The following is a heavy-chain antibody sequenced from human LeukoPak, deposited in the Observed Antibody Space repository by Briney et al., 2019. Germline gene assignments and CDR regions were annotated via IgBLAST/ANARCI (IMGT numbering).Heavy chain of an antibody. D-gene: IGHD3-10*01. V-gene: IGHV4-39*01. CDR3: ASGTHSTEFDP. J-gene: IGHJ5*02. Sequence: SETLSLTCTVSGGSLSSSSYYWGWIRQPPGKGLEWIGSSYYSGSTYYNPSPKSRVTISVDTSKNQFSLKLRSVTAVDTAEYYCASGTHSTEFDPWGQGTLVTVSS. CDR2: SYYSGST. CDR1: GGSLSSSSYY.